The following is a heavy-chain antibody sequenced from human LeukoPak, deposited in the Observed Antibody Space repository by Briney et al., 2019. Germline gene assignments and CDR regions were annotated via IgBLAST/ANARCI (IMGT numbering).Heavy chain of an antibody. D-gene: IGHD2-21*02. J-gene: IGHJ1*01. V-gene: IGHV3-7*01. CDR3: ATWGDTTAEYFQR. CDR2: INPDGRDT. CDR1: GFTFKSCW. Sequence: PGGSLRLSCVVSGFTFKSCWMNWVRQAPGKGLEWVAHINPDGRDTYYVDSVKGRFTISRDNAQNSMYLQMNSLRVEDTAVYYCATWGDTTAEYFQRWGQGTLVTVSS.